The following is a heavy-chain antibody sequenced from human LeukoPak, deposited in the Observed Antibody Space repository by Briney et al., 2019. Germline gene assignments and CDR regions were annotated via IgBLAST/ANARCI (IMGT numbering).Heavy chain of an antibody. V-gene: IGHV4-34*01. CDR3: ARGLNYYDSSGYLQH. CDR2: INHSGST. D-gene: IGHD3-22*01. J-gene: IGHJ1*01. CDR1: GGSFSGYY. Sequence: SETLSLTCAVYGGSFSGYYWSWIRQPPGKGLEWIGEINHSGSTNYNPSLKSRVTISVDTSKNQFSLKLSSVTAADTAVYYCARGLNYYDSSGYLQHWGQGTLVTVSS.